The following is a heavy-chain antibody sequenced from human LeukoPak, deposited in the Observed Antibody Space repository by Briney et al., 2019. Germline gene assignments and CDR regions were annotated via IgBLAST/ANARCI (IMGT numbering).Heavy chain of an antibody. D-gene: IGHD3-10*01. CDR2: IASNTDGGAT. CDR3: TTGTRGD. CDR1: GLTVTNAW. Sequence: GGSLRLSCSASGLTVTNAWMNWVRQAPGEGLDWVGRIASNTDGGATDYAAPVKGRFTISRDDSKNTLNLQMSSLKTEDTAVYYCTTGTRGDWGQGTLVTVSS. J-gene: IGHJ4*02. V-gene: IGHV3-15*07.